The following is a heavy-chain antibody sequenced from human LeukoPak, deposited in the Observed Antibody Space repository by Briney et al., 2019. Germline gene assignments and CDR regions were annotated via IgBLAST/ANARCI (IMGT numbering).Heavy chain of an antibody. CDR2: IIPIFGTA. CDR3: ARDGGYSGYASYYYYMDV. CDR1: GGTFSSYA. J-gene: IGHJ6*03. Sequence: GASVKVSCKASGGTFSSYAISWVRQAPGQGLEWMGGIIPIFGTANYAQKFQGRVTITADKSTSTAYMELSSLRSEDTAVYYCARDGGYSGYASYYYYMDVWGKGTTVTVSS. V-gene: IGHV1-69*06. D-gene: IGHD5-12*01.